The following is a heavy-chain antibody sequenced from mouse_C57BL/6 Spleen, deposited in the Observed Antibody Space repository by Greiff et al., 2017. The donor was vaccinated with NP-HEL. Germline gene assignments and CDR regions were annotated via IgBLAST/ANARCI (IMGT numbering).Heavy chain of an antibody. Sequence: QVQLQQPGAELVRPGSSVKLSCKASGYTFTSYWMHWVKQRPIQGLDWIGNIDPSDSETHYNQKFKDKATLTVDKSSSTAYMQLSSLTSEDSAVYYCAREGAGQLAYWGQGTLVTVSA. D-gene: IGHD3-3*01. CDR1: GYTFTSYW. CDR2: IDPSDSET. J-gene: IGHJ3*01. V-gene: IGHV1-52*01. CDR3: AREGAGQLAY.